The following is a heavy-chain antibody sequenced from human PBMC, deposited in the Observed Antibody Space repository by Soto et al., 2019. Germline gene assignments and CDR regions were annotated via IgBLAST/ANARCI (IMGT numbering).Heavy chain of an antibody. CDR1: GFTFSSYW. D-gene: IGHD2-2*01. J-gene: IGHJ5*01. V-gene: IGHV3-7*01. CDR3: ASYGGDIVVLPAATLDS. Sequence: GGSLRLSCAAPGFTFSSYWMSWVRQAPGKGLEWVANIKQDGSERYYVDSVKGRFTISRDNAKNSLYLQMNSLRAEDTAVYYCASYGGDIVVLPAATLDSWGQGNLVTVSS. CDR2: IKQDGSER.